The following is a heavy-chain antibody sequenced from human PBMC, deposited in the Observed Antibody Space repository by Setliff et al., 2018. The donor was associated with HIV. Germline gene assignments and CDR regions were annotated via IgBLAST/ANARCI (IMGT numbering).Heavy chain of an antibody. CDR3: ARGCNGGNCYHGSGWFDP. Sequence: GASVKVSCKASGYTFTNYAINWVRQAPGQGLEWMGWINTNTGNPTYAQGFTGRFVFSLDTSVSTAYLQISSLKAEDTAMYYCARGCNGGNCYHGSGWFDPWGQGTLVTVS. V-gene: IGHV7-4-1*02. J-gene: IGHJ5*02. CDR2: INTNTGNP. CDR1: GYTFTNYA. D-gene: IGHD2-15*01.